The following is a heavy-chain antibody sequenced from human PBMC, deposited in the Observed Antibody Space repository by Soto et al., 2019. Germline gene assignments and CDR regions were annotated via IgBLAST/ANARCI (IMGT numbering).Heavy chain of an antibody. CDR2: ISGSGGST. Sequence: GGSLRLSCAASGFTFSSYAMSWVRQAPGKGLEWVSAISGSGGSTYYADSVKGRFTISRDNSKNTLYLQMNSLRAEDTAVYYCANSLRCTNGVCYDAFDIWGQGTMVTVSS. CDR1: GFTFSSYA. CDR3: ANSLRCTNGVCYDAFDI. J-gene: IGHJ3*02. D-gene: IGHD2-8*01. V-gene: IGHV3-23*01.